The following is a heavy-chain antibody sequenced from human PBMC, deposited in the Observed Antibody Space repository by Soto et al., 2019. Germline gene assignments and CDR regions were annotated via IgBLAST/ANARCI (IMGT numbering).Heavy chain of an antibody. CDR3: ARGQRFSDWFDP. V-gene: IGHV4-4*07. D-gene: IGHD3-3*01. CDR2: IYSSGST. CDR1: GGAINSYY. J-gene: IGHJ5*02. Sequence: PSETLSLTCTVSGGAINSYYWTWIRQPAGKGLEWIGRIYSSGSTKYNPPLQSRVTMSLDTSKNQFSLRLTSVTAADTAVYYCARGQRFSDWFDPWGQGTLVTVSS.